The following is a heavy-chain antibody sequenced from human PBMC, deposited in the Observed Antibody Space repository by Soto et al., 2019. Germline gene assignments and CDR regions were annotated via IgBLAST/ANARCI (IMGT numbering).Heavy chain of an antibody. CDR1: GFTFSSYV. CDR2: ISGSGGST. Sequence: EVHLLESGGGLVQPGGSLGLSCAASGFTFSSYVMTWVRQAPGKGLEWVSAISGSGGSTYYADSVKGRFTISRDNSKNTLYLHMNSLRAEDTAVYYCAKDGDSSGWSEWGQGTLVTVSS. CDR3: AKDGDSSGWSE. J-gene: IGHJ4*02. D-gene: IGHD6-19*01. V-gene: IGHV3-23*01.